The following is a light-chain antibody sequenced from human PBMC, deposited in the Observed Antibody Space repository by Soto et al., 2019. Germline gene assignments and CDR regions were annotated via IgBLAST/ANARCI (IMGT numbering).Light chain of an antibody. CDR3: SSYTSSSTWV. V-gene: IGLV2-14*01. Sequence: QSALTQPASVSGSPGQSITISCTGTSSDVGGYNYVSWYQQHPGKAPKLMIYEVSNRPSGVSNRFSGSKSGNTASLTISGLQAEDEADYYCSSYTSSSTWVFGGGTKATV. J-gene: IGLJ3*02. CDR2: EVS. CDR1: SSDVGGYNY.